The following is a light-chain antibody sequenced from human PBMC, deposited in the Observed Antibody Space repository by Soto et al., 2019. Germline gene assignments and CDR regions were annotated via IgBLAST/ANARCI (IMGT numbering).Light chain of an antibody. CDR2: AAS. Sequence: DIQMTQSPSSLSASVGDRVTITCRASQSITTYLNWYQHKPGKAPKLLIYAASSLQSGVPSRFSGNGSGTDFTLTISSLQPEDFATYYCQQSSSIPFTFGPGTKWIS. V-gene: IGKV1-39*01. CDR3: QQSSSIPFT. J-gene: IGKJ3*01. CDR1: QSITTY.